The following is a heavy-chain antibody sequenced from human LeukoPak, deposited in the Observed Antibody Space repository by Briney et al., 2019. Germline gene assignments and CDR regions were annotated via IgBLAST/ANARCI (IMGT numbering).Heavy chain of an antibody. CDR1: GFTFSDYY. J-gene: IGHJ4*02. Sequence: GGSLRLSWAPAGFTFSDYYMSWVREAPGGGLGWVSYISSSGSTIYYADSVKGRFTISRDNAKNSLYLQMNGLRTDDTGLYYCVKGRRRGYAYGTLESWGQGTLVTVSS. V-gene: IGHV3-11*01. CDR2: ISSSGSTI. D-gene: IGHD5-18*01. CDR3: VKGRRRGYAYGTLES.